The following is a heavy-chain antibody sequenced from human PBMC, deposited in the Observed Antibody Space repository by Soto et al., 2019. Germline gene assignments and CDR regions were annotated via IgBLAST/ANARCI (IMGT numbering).Heavy chain of an antibody. CDR3: ARGPSGDKVDS. CDR1: GGSISTVDYL. J-gene: IGHJ4*02. V-gene: IGHV4-30-4*01. CDR2: IYDGGRT. Sequence: QVQLQESGPGLVKPSQTLSLTCTVSGGSISTVDYLWSWIRQSRDMGLEWIGHIYDGGRTYNNPSLKSGVTMSVDTSKSQLSRSLSSVRAADTAVYYCARGPSGDKVDSWGQGTLVTVSS. D-gene: IGHD7-27*01.